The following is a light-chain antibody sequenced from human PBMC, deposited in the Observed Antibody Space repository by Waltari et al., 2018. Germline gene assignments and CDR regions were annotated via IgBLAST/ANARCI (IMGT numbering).Light chain of an antibody. J-gene: IGLJ3*02. CDR1: TSTTGSDFT. CDR2: GDT. V-gene: IGLV1-40*01. Sequence: QPVLTQPPSVSEAPGQRVTLSCPPRTSTTGSDFTVHWYRQLPGAAPTLLIYGDTHRPSGVPARFSGSKSATSASLAITGLQAEDEADYYCQSYDSGLSGWVFGGGTKLTVL. CDR3: QSYDSGLSGWV.